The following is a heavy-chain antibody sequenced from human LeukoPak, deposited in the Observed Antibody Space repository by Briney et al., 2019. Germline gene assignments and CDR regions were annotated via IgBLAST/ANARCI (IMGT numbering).Heavy chain of an antibody. J-gene: IGHJ4*02. D-gene: IGHD1-26*01. CDR3: ARDRDGEGPTTEIDY. Sequence: GHSLKVSCKASGYTFTRSDITWARQATGQGLERMAWMNPNSGNTGYAQKFQGRVTMTRNTSISTAYMELSSLRSEDTAVYYCARDRDGEGPTTEIDYWGQGTLVIVSS. CDR2: MNPNSGNT. CDR1: GYTFTRSD. V-gene: IGHV1-8*01.